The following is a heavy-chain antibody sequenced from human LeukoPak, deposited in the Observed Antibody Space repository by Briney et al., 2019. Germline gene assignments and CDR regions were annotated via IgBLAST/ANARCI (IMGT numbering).Heavy chain of an antibody. Sequence: PSETLSLTCTVSGGSISNYYWSWIRQPPGKGLEWIGYIYYSGNTKYNPSLKRRVTTSVDTSKNQFSLKLTSVTAADTAVYYCARDSYTTTGRNFHYYGMDVWGQGTTVAVSS. D-gene: IGHD2-2*02. V-gene: IGHV4-59*01. CDR3: ARDSYTTTGRNFHYYGMDV. CDR1: GGSISNYY. J-gene: IGHJ6*02. CDR2: IYYSGNT.